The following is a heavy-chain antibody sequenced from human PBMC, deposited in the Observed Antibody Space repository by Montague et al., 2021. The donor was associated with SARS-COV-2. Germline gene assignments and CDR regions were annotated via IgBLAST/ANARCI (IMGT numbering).Heavy chain of an antibody. Sequence: SLRLSCAASGFTFNNYNMNWVRQAPGKGLEWVSYISPSSSSIYYTDSVKGRFTISRDNAKNSLYLQMNSLRDEDTAVYYCARDRPLVWGIFPYSYGMDVWGQETTVTVSS. CDR1: GFTFNNYN. V-gene: IGHV3-48*02. J-gene: IGHJ6*02. CDR2: ISPSSSSI. D-gene: IGHD3-10*01. CDR3: ARDRPLVWGIFPYSYGMDV.